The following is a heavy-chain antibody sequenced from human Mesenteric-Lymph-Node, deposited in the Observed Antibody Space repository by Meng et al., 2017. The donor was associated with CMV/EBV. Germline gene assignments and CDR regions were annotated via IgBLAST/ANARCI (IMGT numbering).Heavy chain of an antibody. V-gene: IGHV3-30-3*01. Sequence: GESLKISCAASGFTFNSYAMHWVRQAPGKGLEWVAVISYDGSNKYYADSVKGRFTISRDNSKNTLYLQMNSLRAEDTAVYYCAKWELLRDHYGMDVWGQGTTVTVSS. CDR1: GFTFNSYA. D-gene: IGHD1-26*01. CDR3: AKWELLRDHYGMDV. J-gene: IGHJ6*02. CDR2: ISYDGSNK.